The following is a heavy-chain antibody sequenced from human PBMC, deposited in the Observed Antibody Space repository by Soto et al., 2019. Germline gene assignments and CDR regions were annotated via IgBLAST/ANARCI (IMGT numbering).Heavy chain of an antibody. J-gene: IGHJ4*02. CDR1: GYSFNNHW. D-gene: IGHD5-12*01. V-gene: IGHV5-51*01. CDR3: ARSTFGRDGYNSVFFDY. CDR2: IYPGDSDT. Sequence: EVQLVQSGAEVKKPGESLKISCKGSGYSFNNHWIGWVRQMPGKGLEWMGIIYPGDSDTRYSPSFQGQVTISADKSISTAYLQWSSLEASDTAIYYCARSTFGRDGYNSVFFDYWGQGTLVTVSS.